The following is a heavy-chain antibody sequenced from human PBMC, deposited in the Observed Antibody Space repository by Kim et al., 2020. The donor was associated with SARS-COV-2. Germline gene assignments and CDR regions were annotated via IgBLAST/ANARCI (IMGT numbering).Heavy chain of an antibody. Sequence: GGSLRLSCAASRFTFSSYAMSWVRQAPGKGLEWVSNISGGGGRTFDADSVKGRFTISRDNSKNTLYLQMNSLRVEDTAVYYCAKDPDYGGYGYFDLWGRGTLVTVSS. J-gene: IGHJ2*01. V-gene: IGHV3-23*01. CDR3: AKDPDYGGYGYFDL. CDR2: ISGGGGRT. D-gene: IGHD4-17*01. CDR1: RFTFSSYA.